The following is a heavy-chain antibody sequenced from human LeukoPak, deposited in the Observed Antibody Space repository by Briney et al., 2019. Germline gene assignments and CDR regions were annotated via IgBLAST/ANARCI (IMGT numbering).Heavy chain of an antibody. CDR2: ISYDGSNK. D-gene: IGHD3/OR15-3a*01. Sequence: GGSLRLSCAASGFTFSSYAMHWVRQAPGKGLEWVAVISYDGSNKYYADSVKGRFTISRDNSKNTLYLQMNSLRAEDTAVYYCARDGPDWDYWGQGILVTVSS. V-gene: IGHV3-30-3*01. CDR1: GFTFSSYA. J-gene: IGHJ4*02. CDR3: ARDGPDWDY.